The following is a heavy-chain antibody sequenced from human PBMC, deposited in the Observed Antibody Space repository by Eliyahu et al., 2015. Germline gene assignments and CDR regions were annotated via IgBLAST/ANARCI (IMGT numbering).Heavy chain of an antibody. CDR3: ARHPSVWFGELGGFDP. CDR1: GYSFTSYW. Sequence: EVQLVQSGAEVRKPGESLKISCKGSGYSFTSYWIGWVRQMPGKGLEWVGVIYPADSDTRYSPSFQGQVTISADKSITTAYLQWSSLKASDTAMYYCARHPSVWFGELGGFDPWGQGTLVTVSS. CDR2: IYPADSDT. D-gene: IGHD3-10*01. J-gene: IGHJ5*02. V-gene: IGHV5-51*01.